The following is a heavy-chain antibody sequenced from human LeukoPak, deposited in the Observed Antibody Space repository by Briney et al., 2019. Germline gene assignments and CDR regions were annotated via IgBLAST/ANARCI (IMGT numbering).Heavy chain of an antibody. CDR3: ARGRYIYCSGGSCPFPMYY. J-gene: IGHJ4*02. CDR2: INHSGST. Sequence: PSETLSLTCAVYGGSFSGYYWSWIRQPPGKGLEWIGEINHSGSTNYNPSLKSRVTISVDTSKNQFSLKLSSVTAADTAVYYCARGRYIYCSGGSCPFPMYYWGRGTLVTVSS. CDR1: GGSFSGYY. V-gene: IGHV4-34*01. D-gene: IGHD2-15*01.